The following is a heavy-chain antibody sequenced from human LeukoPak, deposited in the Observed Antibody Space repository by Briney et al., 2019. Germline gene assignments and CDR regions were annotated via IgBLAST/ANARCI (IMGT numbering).Heavy chain of an antibody. Sequence: GGSLRLSCSASGFTFSAYFMHWFRQAPGKGLEYVSSISSNEYDTYYADSVKGRFTISRDNSKNTLFLQMSSLRAEDTAVYYCVKNLNGTWSFDYWGQGTLVTVSS. CDR3: VKNLNGTWSFDY. D-gene: IGHD2-8*01. CDR2: ISSNEYDT. J-gene: IGHJ4*02. V-gene: IGHV3-64D*06. CDR1: GFTFSAYF.